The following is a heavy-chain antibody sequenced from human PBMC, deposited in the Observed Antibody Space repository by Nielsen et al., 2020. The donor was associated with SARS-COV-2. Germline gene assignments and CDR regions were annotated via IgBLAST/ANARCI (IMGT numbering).Heavy chain of an antibody. CDR1: GFTFSSYG. D-gene: IGHD3/OR15-3a*01. CDR3: ARGDYYYYYYYMDV. Sequence: GESLKISCAASGFTFSSYGMHWVRQAPGKGLEWVAVISYDGSNKYYADSVKGRFTISRDNSKNTLYLQMNSLRAEDTAVYYCARGDYYYYYYYMDVWGKGTTVTVSS. CDR2: ISYDGSNK. V-gene: IGHV3-30*03. J-gene: IGHJ6*03.